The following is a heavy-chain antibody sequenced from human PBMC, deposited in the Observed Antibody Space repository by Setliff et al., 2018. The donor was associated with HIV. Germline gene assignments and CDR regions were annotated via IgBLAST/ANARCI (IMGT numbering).Heavy chain of an antibody. CDR1: GGSFSSFA. Sequence: ASVKVSCKVSGGSFSSFAISWVRQAPGHGLEWMGGIIPMFGTTNYAQKLQGRVTLSADESTSTAYMQLSSLTSGDTAVYYCARGRWLQSFDYWGQGTLVTVSS. J-gene: IGHJ4*02. CDR3: ARGRWLQSFDY. CDR2: IIPMFGTT. D-gene: IGHD5-12*01. V-gene: IGHV1-69*13.